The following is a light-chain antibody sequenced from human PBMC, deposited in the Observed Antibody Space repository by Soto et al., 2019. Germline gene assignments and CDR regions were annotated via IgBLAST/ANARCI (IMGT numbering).Light chain of an antibody. V-gene: IGKV3-20*01. J-gene: IGKJ1*01. CDR2: GAS. CDR3: QQYGSSPTWT. CDR1: QSISSRY. Sequence: EVVLTQSPGTLSLSPGERVTLSCRASQSISSRYLAWYQQKPGQVPSLLXYGASSRANGIPDRFSGSGSGTDLTLTISRLEPEDFAVYDCQQYGSSPTWTFGQGTKVDIK.